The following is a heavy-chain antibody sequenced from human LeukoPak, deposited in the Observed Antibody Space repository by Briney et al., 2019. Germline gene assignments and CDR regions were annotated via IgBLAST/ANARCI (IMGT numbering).Heavy chain of an antibody. CDR2: LNRHSGNT. CDR3: ARGASLTYYYDTGDYYVFDH. D-gene: IGHD3-22*01. CDR1: GNTFINFD. V-gene: IGHV1-8*01. J-gene: IGHJ4*02. Sequence: ASVKVSCKASGNTFINFDFHWVRQASGQGPEWMGRLNRHSGNTDYAPKFQGRVTMTRNTSIATAYMELSSLTSEDTAVYYCARGASLTYYYDTGDYYVFDHWGQGTLVIVSS.